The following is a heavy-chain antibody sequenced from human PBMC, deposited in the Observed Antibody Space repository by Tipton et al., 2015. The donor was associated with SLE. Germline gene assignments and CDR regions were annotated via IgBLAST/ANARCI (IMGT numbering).Heavy chain of an antibody. CDR2: INHSGST. J-gene: IGHJ4*02. CDR3: ARTQYTFGGVIAPFDY. Sequence: LRLSCTVSGGSISSSSYYWGWIRQPPGKGLEWIGEINHSGSTNYNPSLKSRVTISVDTSKNQFSLKLSSVTAADTAVYYCARTQYTFGGVIAPFDYWGQGTLVTVSS. CDR1: GGSISSSSYY. D-gene: IGHD3-16*02. V-gene: IGHV4-39*07.